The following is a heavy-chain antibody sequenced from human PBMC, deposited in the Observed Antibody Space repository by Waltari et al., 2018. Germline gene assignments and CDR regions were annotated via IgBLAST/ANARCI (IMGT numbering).Heavy chain of an antibody. CDR1: GGSISSHY. Sequence: QVQLQESGPGLVKPSETLSLTCTVSGGSISSHYWSWIRQPPGKGLEWIGYIYYSGSTKYNPSLKSRVTISVDTSKNQFSLKLSSVTAADTAVYYCARRWWESFAGWFDPWGQGTLVTVSS. CDR3: ARRWWESFAGWFDP. CDR2: IYYSGST. D-gene: IGHD1-26*01. V-gene: IGHV4-59*11. J-gene: IGHJ5*02.